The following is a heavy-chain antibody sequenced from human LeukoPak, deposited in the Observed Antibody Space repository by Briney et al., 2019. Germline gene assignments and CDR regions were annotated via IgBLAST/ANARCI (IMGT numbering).Heavy chain of an antibody. J-gene: IGHJ5*02. Sequence: SGPTLVNPTQTLTLTCTFSEFSLTTSGVGVGWIRQPPGKALEWLALINWDDQKVYSPSLQSRLSITKDTSKNQVVLTMTNVDPVDTATYYCAHRRDSSGYHYRWWFAPWGQGTLVTVSS. CDR2: INWDDQK. CDR1: EFSLTTSGVG. V-gene: IGHV2-5*02. D-gene: IGHD3-22*01. CDR3: AHRRDSSGYHYRWWFAP.